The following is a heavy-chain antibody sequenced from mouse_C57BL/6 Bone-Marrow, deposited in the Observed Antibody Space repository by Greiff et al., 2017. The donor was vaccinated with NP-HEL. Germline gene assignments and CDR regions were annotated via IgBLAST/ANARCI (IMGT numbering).Heavy chain of an antibody. CDR1: GYTFTDYE. CDR2: IDPETGGT. D-gene: IGHD2-2*01. J-gene: IGHJ3*01. V-gene: IGHV1-15*01. CDR3: TRNGYLAWFDY. Sequence: VQLQQSGAELVRPGASVTLSCKASGYTFTDYEMHWVKQTPVHGMEWIGAIDPETGGTAYNQKFKGKAILTADKSSSTAYMELRSLTSEDSAVYYCTRNGYLAWFDYWGQGTLVTVSA.